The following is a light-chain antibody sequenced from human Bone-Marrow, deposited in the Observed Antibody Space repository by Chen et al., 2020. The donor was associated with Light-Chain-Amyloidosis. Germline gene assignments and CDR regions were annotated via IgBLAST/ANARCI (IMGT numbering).Light chain of an antibody. J-gene: IGKJ4*01. CDR1: QTISSNY. V-gene: IGKV3-20*01. Sequence: EIVLTQSPGTLSLSPGEGANLSCSASQTISSNYLTWYQQKFCQAPRLLIYGSSSRATGIPDRFTGSGSGTDFTLTINRLEPEDFAMYYCQQYGTSPLTFGGGTKVEIK. CDR2: GSS. CDR3: QQYGTSPLT.